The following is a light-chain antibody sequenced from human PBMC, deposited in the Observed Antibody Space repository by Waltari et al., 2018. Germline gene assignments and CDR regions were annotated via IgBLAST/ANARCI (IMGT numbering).Light chain of an antibody. Sequence: QTVVTQEPSLSVSPGGTVTLTCTLSPGSPSTTSYATWYQQTPGQAPRTLVYKGNSRSSGVPDRFSGSILGNKAALTITGAQADDECDYYCSLYMGSGIWVFGGGTKLTVL. J-gene: IGLJ3*02. V-gene: IGLV8-61*01. CDR1: PGSPSTTSY. CDR3: SLYMGSGIWV. CDR2: KGN.